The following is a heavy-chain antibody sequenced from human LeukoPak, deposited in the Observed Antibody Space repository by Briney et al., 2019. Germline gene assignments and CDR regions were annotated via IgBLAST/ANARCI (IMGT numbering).Heavy chain of an antibody. CDR3: ARAPHDYSNYGWFDP. D-gene: IGHD4-11*01. V-gene: IGHV4-39*07. J-gene: IGHJ5*02. CDR2: IYYSGST. Sequence: PSETLSLTCTVSGGSISSSSYYWGWIRQPPGKGLEWIGSIYYSGSTYYNPSLKSRVTISVDTSKNQFSLKLSSVTAADTAVYYCARAPHDYSNYGWFDPWGQGTLVTVSS. CDR1: GGSISSSSYY.